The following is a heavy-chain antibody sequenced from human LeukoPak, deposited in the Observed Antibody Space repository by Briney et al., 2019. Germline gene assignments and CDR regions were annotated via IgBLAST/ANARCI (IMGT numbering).Heavy chain of an antibody. J-gene: IGHJ4*02. Sequence: GGSLRLSCVASGFPFSSYWMTWVRQAPGKGLEWVANIKQDGSKKSYVDSVKGRFTISRDNAKNSLYLQMNSLRAEDTAVYYCTRVGYIDEGIDYWGQGTLVTASS. CDR3: TRVGYIDEGIDY. D-gene: IGHD5-24*01. CDR1: GFPFSSYW. CDR2: IKQDGSKK. V-gene: IGHV3-7*04.